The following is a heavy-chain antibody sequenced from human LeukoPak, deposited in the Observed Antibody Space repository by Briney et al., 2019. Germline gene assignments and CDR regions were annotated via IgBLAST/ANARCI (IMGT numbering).Heavy chain of an antibody. CDR3: VYYYGSGSVEY. CDR1: GGSITSSNYY. CDR2: FYYSGST. D-gene: IGHD3-10*01. J-gene: IGHJ4*02. Sequence: KTSETLSLTCTVSGGSITSSNYYWGWIRQPAGKGLEWIGSFYYSGSTNYNPSLKSRVTISVDTSKNQFSLKLSSVTAADTAVYYCVYYYGSGSVEYWGQGTLVTVSS. V-gene: IGHV4-39*01.